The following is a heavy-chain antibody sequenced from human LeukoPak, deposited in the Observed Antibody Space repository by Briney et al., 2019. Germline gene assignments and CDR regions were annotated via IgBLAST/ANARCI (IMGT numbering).Heavy chain of an antibody. CDR3: AREDGAYCGGDCYSGPFDY. J-gene: IGHJ4*02. CDR1: GFTFTSSA. D-gene: IGHD2-21*02. CDR2: IVVGSGNT. Sequence: ASVKVSCKASGFTFTSSAMQWVRQARGQRLEWIGWIVVGSGNTNYAQKFQERVTITRDMSTSTAYMELSSLRSEDMAVYYCAREDGAYCGGDCYSGPFDYWGQGTLVTVSS. V-gene: IGHV1-58*02.